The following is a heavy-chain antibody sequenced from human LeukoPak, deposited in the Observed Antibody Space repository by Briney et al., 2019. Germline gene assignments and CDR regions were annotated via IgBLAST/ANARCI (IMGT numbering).Heavy chain of an antibody. Sequence: GGSLGLSCAASGFTFSSYGMSWVRQAPGKGLEWVSAISGTGGKIYYADSVKGRFTISRDNSKNTLYLQMNSLRADDTAVYYCAKGDFHRSFDYWGQGTLVTVSS. CDR2: ISGTGGKI. CDR3: AKGDFHRSFDY. J-gene: IGHJ4*02. V-gene: IGHV3-23*01. D-gene: IGHD2/OR15-2a*01. CDR1: GFTFSSYG.